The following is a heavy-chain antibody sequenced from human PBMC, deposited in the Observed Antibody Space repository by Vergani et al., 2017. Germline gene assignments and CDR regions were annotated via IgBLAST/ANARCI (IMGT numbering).Heavy chain of an antibody. Sequence: EVDLVESGGGLAQPGGSLRLSCEASGITFWKFGMHWVRQGPGKGLEWVSGISWNSGAVDYADSVRGRFTISRDNAKNSLFLEMNSLRFEDTDVYYCARDPRGYGGDPEDYYYGMDVWGQGTTVTVSS. J-gene: IGHJ6*02. CDR2: ISWNSGAV. V-gene: IGHV3-9*01. CDR1: GITFWKFG. CDR3: ARDPRGYGGDPEDYYYGMDV. D-gene: IGHD2-21*02.